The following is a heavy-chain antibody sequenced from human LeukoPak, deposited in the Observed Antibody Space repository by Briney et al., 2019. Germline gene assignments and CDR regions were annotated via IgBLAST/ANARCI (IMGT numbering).Heavy chain of an antibody. CDR1: GYTFTSYG. V-gene: IGHV1-18*01. Sequence: ASVKVSCKASGYTFTSYGISWVRQAPGQGLEWMGWISAYNGNTNYAQKLQGRVTMTTDTSTSTAYRELRSLRSDDTAVYYCAREGTVTSIDYWGQGTLVTVSS. D-gene: IGHD4-17*01. CDR3: AREGTVTSIDY. CDR2: ISAYNGNT. J-gene: IGHJ4*02.